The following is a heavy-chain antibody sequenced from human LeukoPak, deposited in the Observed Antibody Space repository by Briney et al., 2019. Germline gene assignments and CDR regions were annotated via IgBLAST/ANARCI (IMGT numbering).Heavy chain of an antibody. V-gene: IGHV4-34*01. CDR2: INHSGST. D-gene: IGHD1-1*01. CDR1: GGSFSGYY. Sequence: SETLSLTCAVYGGSFSGYYWSWIRQPPGKGLEWIGEINHSGSTNYNPSLKSRVTISVDKSKNQFSLKLSSVTAADTAVYYCARDLTATGTTGYFDYWGQGTLVTVSS. CDR3: ARDLTATGTTGYFDY. J-gene: IGHJ4*02.